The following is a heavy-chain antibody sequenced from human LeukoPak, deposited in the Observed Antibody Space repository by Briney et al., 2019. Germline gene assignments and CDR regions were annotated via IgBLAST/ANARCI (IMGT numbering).Heavy chain of an antibody. V-gene: IGHV2-5*02. Sequence: SGPTLVKPTQTLTLTCTFSGFSLTTSGVGVGWIRQPPGKALEWLALIYWDDDKRYSPSLKSRIIITKDTSKNQVVLTMTNMDPVDTATYYCAQWRRNWFDPWGQGTLVTVSS. CDR1: GFSLTTSGVG. CDR3: AQWRRNWFDP. J-gene: IGHJ5*02. CDR2: IYWDDDK. D-gene: IGHD3-3*01.